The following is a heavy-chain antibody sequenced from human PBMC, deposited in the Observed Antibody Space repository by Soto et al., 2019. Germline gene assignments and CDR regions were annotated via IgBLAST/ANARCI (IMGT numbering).Heavy chain of an antibody. J-gene: IGHJ5*02. Sequence: LGESLKISCQGLGYNFPDYWIAWVRQMPGKGLEYKGIIYPGDSDTRYSPSFQGQVTISADKSISTAYLQWNSQEASDTAMYSCATHGEDGQPKLRLNWFDPWGQGTLVTVSS. CDR3: ATHGEDGQPKLRLNWFDP. D-gene: IGHD2-21*01. CDR1: GYNFPDYW. CDR2: IYPGDSDT. V-gene: IGHV5-51*01.